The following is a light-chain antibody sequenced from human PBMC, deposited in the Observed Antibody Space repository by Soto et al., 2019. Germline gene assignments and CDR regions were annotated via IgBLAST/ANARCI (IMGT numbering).Light chain of an antibody. CDR2: AAS. Sequence: DIQMTQSPSSLSASVGDRVTITCRASQTISNYLNWYQQKPGKAPNLLISAASSLRTGVPSRFAGSGSGTDFTLTITSLQPEDFATYYCQQTYRTRFTFGPGTKVDVE. CDR3: QQTYRTRFT. V-gene: IGKV1-39*01. J-gene: IGKJ3*01. CDR1: QTISNY.